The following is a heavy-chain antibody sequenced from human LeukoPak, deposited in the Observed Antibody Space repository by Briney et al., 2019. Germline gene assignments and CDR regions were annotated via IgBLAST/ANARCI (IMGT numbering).Heavy chain of an antibody. CDR1: GFTFSSYS. V-gene: IGHV3-21*01. CDR2: ISSSSSYI. CDR3: ARGSSSWAYYYYYAMDV. D-gene: IGHD6-13*01. J-gene: IGHJ6*02. Sequence: RSGGSLRLSCAASGFTFSSYSMNWVRQAPGKGLEWVSSISSSSSYIYYADSVKGRFTISRDNAKNSLYLQMNSLRAGDTAVYYCARGSSSWAYYYYYAMDVWGQGTTVTVSS.